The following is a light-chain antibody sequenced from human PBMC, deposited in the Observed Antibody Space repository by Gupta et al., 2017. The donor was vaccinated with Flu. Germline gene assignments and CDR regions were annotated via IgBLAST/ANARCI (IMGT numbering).Light chain of an antibody. V-gene: IGKV1-33*01. Sequence: DIHITQSPSSLSASIGDRVTITCQASQDISRCLNWYHQRPGRAPQVLVHGASSVDTGVPSRFSGSGSGINLTFNISTLQPEDFGTYYCQHCYNLPYTFGQGTTLDIE. CDR1: QDISRC. J-gene: IGKJ2*01. CDR3: QHCYNLPYT. CDR2: GAS.